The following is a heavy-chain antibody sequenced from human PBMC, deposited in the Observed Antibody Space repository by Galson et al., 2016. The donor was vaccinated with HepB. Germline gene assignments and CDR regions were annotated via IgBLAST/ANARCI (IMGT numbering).Heavy chain of an antibody. Sequence: SETLSLTCTVSGGSISTYYWSWIRQPPGKGLEWIGYSYYSGSTNNNPSLKSRVPISVDTSKNQFSLKVTTVTAADTAVYYCARVGSYAFDIWGQGTMVTVSS. CDR3: ARVGSYAFDI. D-gene: IGHD3-16*01. CDR2: SYYSGST. V-gene: IGHV4-59*01. J-gene: IGHJ3*02. CDR1: GGSISTYY.